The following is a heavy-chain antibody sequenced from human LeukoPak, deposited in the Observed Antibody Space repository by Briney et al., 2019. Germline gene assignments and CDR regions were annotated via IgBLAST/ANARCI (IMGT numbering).Heavy chain of an antibody. CDR1: GGSISSSSYY. Sequence: SETLSLTCTVSGGSISSSSYYWGWIRQPPGKGLEWIGSIYYSGSTYYNPSLKSRVTISVDTSKNQFSLKLSSVTAADTAVYYCARHVPAAHDMDYYDDLDVWAKEPRVPVSS. CDR2: IYYSGST. CDR3: ARHVPAAHDMDYYDDLDV. V-gene: IGHV4-39*01. D-gene: IGHD2-2*01. J-gene: IGHJ6*03.